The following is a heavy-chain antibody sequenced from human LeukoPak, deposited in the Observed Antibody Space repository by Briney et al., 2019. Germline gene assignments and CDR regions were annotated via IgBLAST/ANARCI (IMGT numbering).Heavy chain of an antibody. V-gene: IGHV5-51*01. CDR3: ARRSRSTEYYYALDV. J-gene: IGHJ6*02. Sequence: GESLKISCKGSGYSFTNNWIGWVRQMPGKGLEWMGIIYPGDSETIYSPSFQGQVTISVDKSITTAYLQWSSLKASDSAIYFCARRSRSTEYYYALDVGGQGTTVTVSS. CDR2: IYPGDSET. D-gene: IGHD2-2*01. CDR1: GYSFTNNW.